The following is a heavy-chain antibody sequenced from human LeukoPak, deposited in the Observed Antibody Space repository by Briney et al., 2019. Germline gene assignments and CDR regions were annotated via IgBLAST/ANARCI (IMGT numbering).Heavy chain of an antibody. Sequence: PGGSLRLSCAASGFTFSSYGMHWVRQAPGKGLEWVAVIWYDGSNKYYADSVKGRFTISRDNSKNTLYLQMNSLRAEDTAVYYCARGVLYYDSSGYHDYWGQGTLVTVSS. J-gene: IGHJ4*02. V-gene: IGHV3-33*08. CDR3: ARGVLYYDSSGYHDY. CDR2: IWYDGSNK. D-gene: IGHD3-22*01. CDR1: GFTFSSYG.